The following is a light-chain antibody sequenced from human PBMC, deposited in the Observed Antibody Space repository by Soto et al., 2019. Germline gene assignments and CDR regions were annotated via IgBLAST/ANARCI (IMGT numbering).Light chain of an antibody. Sequence: QSALTQPASVSGSPGQSITISCTGTSSDVGTYNLVSWYQQHTGKAPKLMIYEVSKRPSGVSDRFSGSKSGNTASLTISGLLAADEADYSCCSHAGNSTYVFGTGTKLTVL. CDR2: EVS. CDR1: SSDVGTYNL. J-gene: IGLJ1*01. V-gene: IGLV2-23*02. CDR3: CSHAGNSTYV.